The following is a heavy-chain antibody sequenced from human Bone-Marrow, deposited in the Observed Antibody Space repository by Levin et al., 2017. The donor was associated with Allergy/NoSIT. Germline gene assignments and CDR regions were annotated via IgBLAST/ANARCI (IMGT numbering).Heavy chain of an antibody. CDR1: GFTFSSYA. CDR2: ISYDGSNK. Sequence: GGSLRLSCAASGFTFSSYAMHWVRQAPGKGLEWVAVISYDGSNKYYADSVKGRFTISRDNSKNTLYLQMNSLRAEDTAVYYCAEGGWNRPTFWGQGTMVTVSS. CDR3: AEGGWNRPTF. D-gene: IGHD1-1*01. V-gene: IGHV3-30*04. J-gene: IGHJ3*01.